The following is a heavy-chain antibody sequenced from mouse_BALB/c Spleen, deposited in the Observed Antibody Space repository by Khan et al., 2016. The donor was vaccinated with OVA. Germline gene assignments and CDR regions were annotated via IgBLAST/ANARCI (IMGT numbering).Heavy chain of an antibody. Sequence: QVQLQQSGAELVKAGASVKMSCKASGYTFTSYSMHWMKQRLGQGLEWFAETNPSNGRTNYNEKFKSKATLTVDKSSSTAYMQLSGPTSVDSAVFDSARVKKRDASCFDYWGQGTTVTVSS. CDR2: TNPSNGRT. V-gene: IGHV1S81*02. J-gene: IGHJ2*01. CDR3: ARVKKRDASCFDY. D-gene: IGHD6-1*01. CDR1: GYTFTSYS.